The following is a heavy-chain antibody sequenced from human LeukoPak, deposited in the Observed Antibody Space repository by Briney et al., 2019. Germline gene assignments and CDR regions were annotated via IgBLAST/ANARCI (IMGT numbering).Heavy chain of an antibody. CDR1: GFPFSSYF. CDR3: ARRATTERGHSYGLDY. CDR2: ISGSSSYI. V-gene: IGHV3-21*01. D-gene: IGHD5-18*01. Sequence: GGSLRLSCAASGFPFSSYFMNWVRQAPGKGLEWVSSISGSSSYIYDADSVKGRFTTSRDNAKNSLYTQMNSLRAEDTAVYYCARRATTERGHSYGLDYWGQGTLVTVSS. J-gene: IGHJ4*02.